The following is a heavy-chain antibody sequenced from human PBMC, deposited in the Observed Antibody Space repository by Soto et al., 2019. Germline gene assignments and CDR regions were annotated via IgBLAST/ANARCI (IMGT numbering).Heavy chain of an antibody. CDR1: GGSVSSGTYF. Sequence: QVQLQESGPGLVKPSETLSLTCTVSGGSVSSGTYFWSWIRQSPGKRLEWIAYIYYSGSTNYNPSLKSRATISVDTSKSQVSLTLTSVTAADAAVYYCARSPNYYYYGFDVWGHRTTVTVSS. CDR2: IYYSGST. CDR3: ARSPNYYYYGFDV. V-gene: IGHV4-61*01. D-gene: IGHD3-10*01. J-gene: IGHJ6*02.